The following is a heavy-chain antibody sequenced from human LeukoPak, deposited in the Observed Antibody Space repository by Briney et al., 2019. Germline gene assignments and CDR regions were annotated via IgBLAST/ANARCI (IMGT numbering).Heavy chain of an antibody. CDR1: GFTFSGSA. J-gene: IGHJ3*01. D-gene: IGHD4-17*01. CDR2: IRSKSNNYAT. V-gene: IGHV3-73*01. Sequence: LPGGSLKLSCAASGFTFSGSAMHWVRQASWKGLEWVGRIRSKSNNYATTYTASVRGRFTISRDDSKNTTYLQMNSLETADTAVYYCTTTEGAFDLWGQGTMVTVSS. CDR3: TTTEGAFDL.